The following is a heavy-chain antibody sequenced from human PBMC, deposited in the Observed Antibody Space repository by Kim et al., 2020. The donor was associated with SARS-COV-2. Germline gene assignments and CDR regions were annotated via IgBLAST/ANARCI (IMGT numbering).Heavy chain of an antibody. Sequence: GGSLRLSCAASGFTFSSYEVNWVRQAPGKGLEWVSYISSSGSTIYYADSVKGRFTISRDNAKNSLYLQMNSLRAEDTAVYYCARDDCSGGSCYSWGYWGQGTLVTVSS. CDR1: GFTFSSYE. V-gene: IGHV3-48*03. D-gene: IGHD2-15*01. CDR3: ARDDCSGGSCYSWGY. J-gene: IGHJ4*02. CDR2: ISSSGSTI.